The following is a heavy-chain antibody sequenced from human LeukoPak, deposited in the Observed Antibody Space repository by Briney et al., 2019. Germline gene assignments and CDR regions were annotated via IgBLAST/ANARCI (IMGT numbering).Heavy chain of an antibody. J-gene: IGHJ4*02. CDR2: IYYSGST. CDR3: ARYRGANGYYFDY. Sequence: SETLSLTCTVSGGSISSSSYYWGWIRQPPGKGLEWIGSIYYSGSTNYNPSLKSRVTISVDKSKNQLSLKLSSVTAADTAVYYCARYRGANGYYFDYWGQGTLVTVSS. V-gene: IGHV4-39*07. CDR1: GGSISSSSYY. D-gene: IGHD3-10*01.